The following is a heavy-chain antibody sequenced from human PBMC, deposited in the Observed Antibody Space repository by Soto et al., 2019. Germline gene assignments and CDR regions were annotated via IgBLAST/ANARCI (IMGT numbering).Heavy chain of an antibody. Sequence: GESLKISCKGSGYSFTSYWIGWVRQMPGKGLEWMGIIYPGDSDTRYSPSFQGQVTISADRSISTAYLQWSSLKASDTAMYYCATLWFGELLNDAFDIWGQGTMVTVSS. CDR2: IYPGDSDT. D-gene: IGHD3-10*01. CDR1: GYSFTSYW. V-gene: IGHV5-51*01. J-gene: IGHJ3*02. CDR3: ATLWFGELLNDAFDI.